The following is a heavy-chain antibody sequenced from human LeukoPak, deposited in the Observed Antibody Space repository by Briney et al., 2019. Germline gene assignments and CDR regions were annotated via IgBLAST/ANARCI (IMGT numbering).Heavy chain of an antibody. CDR1: GFTFSSYG. D-gene: IGHD6-19*01. CDR3: AKDRYSSGWYVDY. CDR2: IWYDGSNK. V-gene: IGHV3-30*02. J-gene: IGHJ4*02. Sequence: GGSLRLSCAASGFTFSSYGMHWVRQAPGKGLEWVAVIWYDGSNKYYGDSVKGRFTISRDNSKNTLYLQMNSLRAEDTAVYYCAKDRYSSGWYVDYWGQGTLVTVSS.